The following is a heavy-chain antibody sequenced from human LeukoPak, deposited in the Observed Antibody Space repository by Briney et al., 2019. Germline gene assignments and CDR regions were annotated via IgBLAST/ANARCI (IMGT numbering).Heavy chain of an antibody. CDR3: ARAATTVAGTRYFHL. CDR2: IGAYSGNA. Sequence: ASVKVSCKASAYTFNTYGISWVRQAPGQGLEWMGWIGAYSGNANYAQNLQGRVTMTTDTATSTAHMELRSLTSDDTAVYYCARAATTVAGTRYFHLWGQGTLVTVSS. CDR1: AYTFNTYG. J-gene: IGHJ1*01. D-gene: IGHD6-19*01. V-gene: IGHV1-18*01.